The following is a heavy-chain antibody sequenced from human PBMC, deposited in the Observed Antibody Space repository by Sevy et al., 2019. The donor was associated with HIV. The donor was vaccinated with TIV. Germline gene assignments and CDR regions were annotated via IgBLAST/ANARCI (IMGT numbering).Heavy chain of an antibody. Sequence: GGSLRLSCAASGFTFRDYYMSWIRQAPGKGLEWVSYISSSSGYTNYADSVKGRFTISRDNAKNSLYLQMNSLRAEDMSVYYCAMAHDCSSISCYVDVDYYYMDVWGKGTTVTVSS. V-gene: IGHV3-11*06. D-gene: IGHD2-2*01. CDR1: GFTFRDYY. CDR2: ISSSSGYT. J-gene: IGHJ6*03. CDR3: AMAHDCSSISCYVDVDYYYMDV.